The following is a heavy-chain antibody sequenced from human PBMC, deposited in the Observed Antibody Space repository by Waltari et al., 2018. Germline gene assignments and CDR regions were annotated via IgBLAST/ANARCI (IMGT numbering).Heavy chain of an antibody. D-gene: IGHD2-15*01. V-gene: IGHV4-34*01. Sequence: QVQLQQWGAGLLKPSETLSLTCAVYGGSFSGYYWSWIRQPPGKGLEWIGEINHSGSTNYNPALKSRVTISVDTSKNQFSPKLSSVTAADTAVYYCARGLGGGMAAAPGDYWGQGTLVTVSS. J-gene: IGHJ4*02. CDR3: ARGLGGGMAAAPGDY. CDR1: GGSFSGYY. CDR2: INHSGST.